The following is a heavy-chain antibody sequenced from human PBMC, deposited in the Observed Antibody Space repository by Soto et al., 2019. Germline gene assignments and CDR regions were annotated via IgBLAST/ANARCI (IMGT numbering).Heavy chain of an antibody. J-gene: IGHJ5*02. D-gene: IGHD2-2*01. CDR2: INHSGST. V-gene: IGHV4-34*01. Sequence: LSLTCAVYGGSFSGYYWSWIRQPPGKGLEWIGEINHSGSTNYNPSLKSRVTISVDTSKNQFSLKLSSVTAADTAVYYCASGPYCSSTSCSGLNWFDPWGQGTLVTVSS. CDR3: ASGPYCSSTSCSGLNWFDP. CDR1: GGSFSGYY.